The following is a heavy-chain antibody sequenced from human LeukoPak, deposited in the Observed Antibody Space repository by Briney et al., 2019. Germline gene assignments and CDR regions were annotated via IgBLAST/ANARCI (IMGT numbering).Heavy chain of an antibody. J-gene: IGHJ4*02. CDR3: ARRLTEYCTKGVCYWFDY. Sequence: SETLSLTCTVSGGFISSSSYYWGWIRQPPGKGLEWIGSIYYSGSTYDNPSLKSRVTISVDTSKTQFSLKLRSVTAADTAVYYCARRLTEYCTKGVCYWFDYWGRGTLVTVS. V-gene: IGHV4-39*01. D-gene: IGHD2-8*01. CDR1: GGFISSSSYY. CDR2: IYYSGST.